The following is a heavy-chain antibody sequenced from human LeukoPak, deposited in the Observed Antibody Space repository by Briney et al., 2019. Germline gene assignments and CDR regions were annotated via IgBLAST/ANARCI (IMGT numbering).Heavy chain of an antibody. CDR2: ISWNSGSI. D-gene: IGHD3-10*01. Sequence: GGSLRLSCAASGFTFDDYAMHWVRQAPGKGLEWVSGISWNSGSIGYADSVKGRFTISRDNAKNSLYLQMNSLRAEDTALYYCAKVRGRITMVRGVIFDYWGRGTLVTVSS. CDR1: GFTFDDYA. J-gene: IGHJ4*02. CDR3: AKVRGRITMVRGVIFDY. V-gene: IGHV3-9*01.